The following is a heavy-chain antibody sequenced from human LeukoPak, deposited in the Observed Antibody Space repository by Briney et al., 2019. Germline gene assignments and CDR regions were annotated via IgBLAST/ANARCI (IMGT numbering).Heavy chain of an antibody. V-gene: IGHV3-7*01. D-gene: IGHD6-19*01. CDR2: IKQDGSEK. J-gene: IGHJ4*02. CDR3: ARHAVPGYSSGRYTA. Sequence: PGGSLRLSCAASGFTFSSYWMTWVRQAPGKGLEWVANIKQDGSEKYYVDSVKGRFTTSRDNAKNSLYLQMNSLRDEDTAVYYCARHAVPGYSSGRYTAWGQGTLVTVSS. CDR1: GFTFSSYW.